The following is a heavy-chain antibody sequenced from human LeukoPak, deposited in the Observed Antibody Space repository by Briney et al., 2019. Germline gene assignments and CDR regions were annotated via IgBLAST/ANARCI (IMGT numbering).Heavy chain of an antibody. CDR3: ARDPRDIVVVPAVINFDY. J-gene: IGHJ4*02. Sequence: ASVKVSCKASGYTFTGYGISWVRQAPGQGLEWMGWISAYNGNTNYAQKLQGRVTMTTDTSTSTAYMELRSLRSDDTAVYYCARDPRDIVVVPAVINFDYWGQGTLVTVSS. V-gene: IGHV1-18*04. CDR1: GYTFTGYG. D-gene: IGHD2-2*01. CDR2: ISAYNGNT.